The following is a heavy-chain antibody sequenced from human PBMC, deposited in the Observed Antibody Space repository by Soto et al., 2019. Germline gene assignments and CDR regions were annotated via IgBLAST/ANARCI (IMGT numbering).Heavy chain of an antibody. CDR3: AKDLGYSSSSACDY. Sequence: GGSLRLSCAASGFTFSSYGMHWVRQAPGKGLEWVAVISYDGSNKYYADSVKGRFTISRDNSKNTLYLQMNSLRAEDTAVYYCAKDLGYSSSSACDYWGQGTLVTVSS. CDR2: ISYDGSNK. CDR1: GFTFSSYG. D-gene: IGHD6-6*01. J-gene: IGHJ4*02. V-gene: IGHV3-30*18.